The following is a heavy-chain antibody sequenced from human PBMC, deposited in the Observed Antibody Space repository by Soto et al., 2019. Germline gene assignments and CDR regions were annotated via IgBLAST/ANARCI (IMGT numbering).Heavy chain of an antibody. CDR3: ARQYSSSSNWFDP. CDR1: GYSISSGYY. V-gene: IGHV4-38-2*01. Sequence: SETLSLTCSVSGYSISSGYYWGCIRQPPGKGLEWIGSIYHSGNTHYNPSLRSRVTVSVDTSKNQCSLKLSSVTAADTAVYYCARQYSSSSNWFDPWGQGTLVTVSS. J-gene: IGHJ5*02. CDR2: IYHSGNT. D-gene: IGHD2-2*01.